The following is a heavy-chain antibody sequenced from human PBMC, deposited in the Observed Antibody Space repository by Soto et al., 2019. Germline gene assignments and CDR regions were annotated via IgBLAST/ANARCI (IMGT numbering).Heavy chain of an antibody. CDR3: ATEGIQLWSQYFHY. Sequence: GRTRRLPCSACGCSFSNYGMHWVPQSRGKGLEWVAVVSYDGTNIYYADSVKGRLTISRDNSKKTRYFHLNSLRAEDTAVYYCATEGIQLWSQYFHYSGRGPLSTVSS. V-gene: IGHV3-30*03. CDR2: VSYDGTNI. CDR1: GCSFSNYG. J-gene: IGHJ4*02. D-gene: IGHD5-18*01.